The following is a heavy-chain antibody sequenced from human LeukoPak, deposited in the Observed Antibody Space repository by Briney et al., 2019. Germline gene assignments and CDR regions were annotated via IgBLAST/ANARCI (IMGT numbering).Heavy chain of an antibody. CDR1: GYTFTSYG. CDR3: ARDPESRDGYKFDI. D-gene: IGHD5-24*01. V-gene: IGHV1-46*01. Sequence: ASVKVSCKASGYTFTSYGISWVRQAPGQGLEWMGIINPSGGSTSYEQKFQGRVTMTRDMSTSTVYMELSSLRSEDTAVYYCARDPESRDGYKFDIWGQGTMVTVSS. J-gene: IGHJ3*02. CDR2: INPSGGST.